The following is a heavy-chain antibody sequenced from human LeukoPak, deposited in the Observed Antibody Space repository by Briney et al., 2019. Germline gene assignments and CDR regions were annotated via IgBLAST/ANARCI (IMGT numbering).Heavy chain of an antibody. D-gene: IGHD3-10*01. CDR1: GFTFSSYG. CDR2: IRYDGSNK. Sequence: GGSLRLSCAASGFTFSSYGMHWVRQAPGKGLEWVAFIRYDGSNKYYADSEKGRFTISRDNSKNTLYLQMNSLRAEDTAVYYCAKGERVLLWFGELLYHYDAFDIWGQGTMVTVSS. J-gene: IGHJ3*02. V-gene: IGHV3-30*02. CDR3: AKGERVLLWFGELLYHYDAFDI.